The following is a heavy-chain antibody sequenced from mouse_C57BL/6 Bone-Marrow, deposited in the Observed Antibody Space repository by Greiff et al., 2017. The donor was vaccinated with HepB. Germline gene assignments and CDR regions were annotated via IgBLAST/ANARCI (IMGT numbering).Heavy chain of an antibody. V-gene: IGHV1-53*01. J-gene: IGHJ4*01. CDR2: INPSNGGT. Sequence: QVQLQQSGTELVKPGASVKLSCKASGYTFTSYWMHWVKQRPGQGLEWIGNINPSNGGTNYNEKFKSKATLTVDKSSSTAYMQLSSLTSEDSAVYYCASYDYDDLHYYAMDYWGQGTSVTVSS. CDR1: GYTFTSYW. D-gene: IGHD2-4*01. CDR3: ASYDYDDLHYYAMDY.